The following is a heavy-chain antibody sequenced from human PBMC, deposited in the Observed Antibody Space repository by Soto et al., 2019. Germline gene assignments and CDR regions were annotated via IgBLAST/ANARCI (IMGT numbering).Heavy chain of an antibody. V-gene: IGHV3-21*01. CDR1: GFTFSSYN. CDR2: ISSGSSYI. J-gene: IGHJ4*02. Sequence: GGSLRLSCAASGFTFSSYNMNWVRQAPGKGLEWVSSISSGSSYIFYADSVKGRFTISRDNAKNSLYLQMNSLRAEDTAVYYCAKTYYDFWSGYYPIDYWGQGTLVTVSS. CDR3: AKTYYDFWSGYYPIDY. D-gene: IGHD3-3*01.